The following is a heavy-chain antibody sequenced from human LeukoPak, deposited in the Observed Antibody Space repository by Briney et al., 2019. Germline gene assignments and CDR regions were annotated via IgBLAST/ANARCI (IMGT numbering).Heavy chain of an antibody. Sequence: GASVKVSCKASGYTFTSYYMHWVRQAPGQGVEGMGIINPSGGSTSYAQKFQGRVTMTRGTSTSTVYMELSSLRSEDTAVCYCARVGRSSWFPFDYWGQGTLVTVSS. V-gene: IGHV1-46*01. CDR2: INPSGGST. D-gene: IGHD6-13*01. J-gene: IGHJ4*02. CDR3: ARVGRSSWFPFDY. CDR1: GYTFTSYY.